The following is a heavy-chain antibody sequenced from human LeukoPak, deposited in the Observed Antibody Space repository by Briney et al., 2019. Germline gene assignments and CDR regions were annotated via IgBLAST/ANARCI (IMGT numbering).Heavy chain of an antibody. CDR2: ISGSGGST. D-gene: IGHD1-1*01. CDR1: GFTFSSYA. J-gene: IGHJ4*02. Sequence: GGSLRLSCVASGFTFSSYAMSWVRQAPGRGLEWVSAISGSGGSTYYADSVKGRFTFSRDISKNTLSLQMNSLRAEDTAVYYCAKPKAWNDLLFDYWGQGTLVTVSS. CDR3: AKPKAWNDLLFDY. V-gene: IGHV3-23*01.